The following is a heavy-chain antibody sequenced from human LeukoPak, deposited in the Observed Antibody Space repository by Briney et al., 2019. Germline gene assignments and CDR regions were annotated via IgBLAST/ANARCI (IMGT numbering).Heavy chain of an antibody. CDR3: ARVGQPLRYYFDY. CDR1: GFTFSSYA. D-gene: IGHD2-2*01. V-gene: IGHV3-21*01. CDR2: ISSSSSYI. Sequence: GGSLRLSCAASGFTFSSYAMSWVRQAPGKGLEWVSSISSSSSYIYYADSVKGRFTISRDNAKNSLYLLMNSLRAEDTAVYYCARVGQPLRYYFDYWGQGTLVTVSP. J-gene: IGHJ4*02.